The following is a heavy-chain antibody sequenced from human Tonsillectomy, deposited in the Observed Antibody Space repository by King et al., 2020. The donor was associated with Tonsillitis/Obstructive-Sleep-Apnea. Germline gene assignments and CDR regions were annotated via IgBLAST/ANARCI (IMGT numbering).Heavy chain of an antibody. V-gene: IGHV1-18*01. Sequence: VQLVESGAEVKKPGASVQVSCKASGYTFTNNGLSWVRQAPGQGLEWVGWISAYNGNTNYAQKLQGRVTMTTDTSTSTAYMELGSLRSDDTAVYYCASMITFVVVIVTGNYVDFWGQGTLVTVSS. J-gene: IGHJ4*02. CDR2: ISAYNGNT. D-gene: IGHD3-16*02. CDR1: GYTFTNNG. CDR3: ASMITFVVVIVTGNYVDF.